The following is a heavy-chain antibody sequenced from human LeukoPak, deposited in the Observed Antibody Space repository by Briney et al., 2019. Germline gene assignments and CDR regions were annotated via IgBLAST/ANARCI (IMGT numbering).Heavy chain of an antibody. CDR1: GGSISSGSYY. D-gene: IGHD3-3*01. CDR2: IYTSGST. V-gene: IGHV4-61*02. CDR3: ARGGRFLEWYYYYGMDV. Sequence: SQTLSLTCTVSGGSISSGSYYWSWIRQPAGKGLEWIGRIYTSGSTNYNPSLKSRVTISVDTSKNQFSLKLSSATAADTAVYYCARGGRFLEWYYYYGMDVWGQGTTVTVSS. J-gene: IGHJ6*02.